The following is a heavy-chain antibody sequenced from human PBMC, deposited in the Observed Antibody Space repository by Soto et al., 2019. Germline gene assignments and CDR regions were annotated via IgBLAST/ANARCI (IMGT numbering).Heavy chain of an antibody. V-gene: IGHV1-69*06. CDR3: AKSIEARFPFDY. D-gene: IGHD6-6*01. CDR2: ILPILGTA. Sequence: QVQLVQSGAEVKKPGSSVKFSCKASGGTFSSYAISWVRQAPGQGLEWMGGILPILGTANYAQKFQGRVTITADKSTSTAYMELSSLRSEDTAVYYCAKSIEARFPFDYWGQGTMVPVSS. CDR1: GGTFSSYA. J-gene: IGHJ4*02.